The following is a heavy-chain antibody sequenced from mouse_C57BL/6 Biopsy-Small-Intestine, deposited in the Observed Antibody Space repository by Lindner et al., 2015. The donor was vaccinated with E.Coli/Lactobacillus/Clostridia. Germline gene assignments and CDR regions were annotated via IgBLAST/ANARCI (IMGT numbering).Heavy chain of an antibody. Sequence: SVKVSCKASGGDFNSYAISWVRQAPGQGLEWIGGFIPMFGAPKYAQKFQGRVTITADESTRTTYMELNSLRSEDTAVYYCARSNNYWEMWYFDYWGQGTLVTVSS. V-gene: IGHV1-74*01. J-gene: IGHJ2*01. CDR2: FIPMFGAP. CDR3: ARSNNYWEMWYFDY. CDR1: GGDFNSYA. D-gene: IGHD4-1*01.